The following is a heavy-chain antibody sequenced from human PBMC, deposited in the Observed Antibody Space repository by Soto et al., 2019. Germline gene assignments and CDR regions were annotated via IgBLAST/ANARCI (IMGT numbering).Heavy chain of an antibody. Sequence: EVQLVESGGGLVQPGGSLRLSCAASGFTFSSYEMNWVRQAPGKGLEWVAYISSSGTTIYYADSVKGRFTISRDNAKNSLYLQMNSLRAEDTAVYYCARDRDYSNSNWFDPWGQGTLVTVSS. CDR3: ARDRDYSNSNWFDP. CDR1: GFTFSSYE. D-gene: IGHD4-4*01. CDR2: ISSSGTTI. V-gene: IGHV3-48*03. J-gene: IGHJ5*02.